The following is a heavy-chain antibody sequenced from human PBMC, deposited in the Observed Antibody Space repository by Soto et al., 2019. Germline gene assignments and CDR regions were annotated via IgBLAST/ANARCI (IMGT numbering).Heavy chain of an antibody. CDR2: ISGSGGSP. CDR1: GFTFSSYS. J-gene: IGHJ3*02. D-gene: IGHD3-10*01. V-gene: IGHV3-23*01. Sequence: GSLRLSCAASGFTFSSYSMNWVRQAPGKGLEWVSAISGSGGSPYYADSVKGRFTISRDNYKKTLYLQMNSLRAEDTAVYYCALDYYGSGSYPNDAFDIWGQGTMVTVSS. CDR3: ALDYYGSGSYPNDAFDI.